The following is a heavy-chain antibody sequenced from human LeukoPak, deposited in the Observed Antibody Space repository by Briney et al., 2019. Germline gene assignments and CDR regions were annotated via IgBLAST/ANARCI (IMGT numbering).Heavy chain of an antibody. CDR3: VKDSQFAMACSGGSCSFDY. D-gene: IGHD2-15*01. J-gene: IGHJ4*02. V-gene: IGHV3-64D*06. CDR1: GFTSSGYA. Sequence: GGSLRLSCSASGFTSSGYAMHWVRQAPGKGLEYVSGISSNGGSTYYADSVKGRFTISRDNSKSTLYLQMSSLRAEDTAVYYCVKDSQFAMACSGGSCSFDYWGQGTLVTVSS. CDR2: ISSNGGST.